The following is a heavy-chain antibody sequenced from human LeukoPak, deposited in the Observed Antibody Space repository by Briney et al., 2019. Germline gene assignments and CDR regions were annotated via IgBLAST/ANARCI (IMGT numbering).Heavy chain of an antibody. D-gene: IGHD3-10*01. V-gene: IGHV7-4-1*02. CDR3: VRGTPTPGMDY. J-gene: IGHJ4*02. Sequence: ASVKVSCKASGYPFSAHFLNWVRQAPGQGLEWMGNIDTTTGNPRYAQDFTGRFIFSLDTSVSTAYLQITSLRADDTAAYYCVRGTPTPGMDYWGQGTQVTVSS. CDR1: GYPFSAHF. CDR2: IDTTTGNP.